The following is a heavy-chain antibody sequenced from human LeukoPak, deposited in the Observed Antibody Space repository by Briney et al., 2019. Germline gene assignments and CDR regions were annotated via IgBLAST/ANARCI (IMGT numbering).Heavy chain of an antibody. V-gene: IGHV4-39*01. J-gene: IGHJ5*02. CDR1: GGSISSSSYY. CDR2: IYYSGST. Sequence: PSETLSLTCTVSGGSISSSSYYWGWIRRPPGKGLEWIESIYYSGSTYYNPPLKSRVTISVDTSKNQFSLKLSSVTAADTAVYYCASATVTTFWFDPWGQGTLVTVSS. D-gene: IGHD4-17*01. CDR3: ASATVTTFWFDP.